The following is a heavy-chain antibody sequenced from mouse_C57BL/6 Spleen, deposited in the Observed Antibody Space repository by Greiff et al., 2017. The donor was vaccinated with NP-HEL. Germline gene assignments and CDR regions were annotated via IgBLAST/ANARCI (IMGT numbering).Heavy chain of an antibody. CDR3: ARLSYGNAWFAY. D-gene: IGHD2-1*01. CDR2: INPNNGGT. J-gene: IGHJ3*01. Sequence: EVQLQQSGPELVKPGASVKIPCKASGYTFTDYNMDWVKQSHGKSLEWIGDINPNNGGTIYNQKFKGKATLTVDKSSSTAYMELRSLTSEDTAVYYCARLSYGNAWFAYWGQGTLVTVSA. V-gene: IGHV1-18*01. CDR1: GYTFTDYN.